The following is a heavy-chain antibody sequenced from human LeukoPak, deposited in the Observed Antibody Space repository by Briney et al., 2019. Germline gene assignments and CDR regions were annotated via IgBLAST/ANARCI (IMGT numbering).Heavy chain of an antibody. CDR3: ASSYSSSWPTDRIFDY. V-gene: IGHV3-72*01. D-gene: IGHD6-13*01. Sequence: GGSLRLSCAASGFTFSDHQMDWVRQAPGKGLEWVGRIRIKSRSYTTEYAASVKGRFTISRDDSKNSLYLQMNSLKTDDTAVYYCASSYSSSWPTDRIFDYWGQGTLVTVSS. CDR1: GFTFSDHQ. J-gene: IGHJ4*02. CDR2: IRIKSRSYTT.